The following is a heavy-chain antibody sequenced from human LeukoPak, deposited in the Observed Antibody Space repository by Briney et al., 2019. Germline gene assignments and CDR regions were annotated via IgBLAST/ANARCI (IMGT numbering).Heavy chain of an antibody. J-gene: IGHJ6*03. V-gene: IGHV3-53*01. CDR3: AREWGSSGWYVSYMDV. CDR1: GFSVSSYY. D-gene: IGHD6-19*01. Sequence: GGSLRLSCTASGFSVSSYYMTWVRQAPGKGLEWVSVIYAGGSTYYADSVKGRFTISRDNSNNTLYLQMNSLRAEDTAMYCCAREWGSSGWYVSYMDVWGKGTTVTVSS. CDR2: IYAGGST.